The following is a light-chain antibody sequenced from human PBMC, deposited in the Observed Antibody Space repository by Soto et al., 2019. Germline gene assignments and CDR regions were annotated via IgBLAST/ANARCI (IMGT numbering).Light chain of an antibody. CDR1: SSDVGGYNY. V-gene: IGLV2-14*01. CDR2: EVS. Sequence: QSALTQPASVSGSPGQSITISCTGTSSDVGGYNYVSWYQQHPGKAPKLMIYEVSNRPSGVSNRFSGSKSGNTASLTISGLQAEDEADYYCSSYTSSSTLDWVFGGGTQLTVL. J-gene: IGLJ3*02. CDR3: SSYTSSSTLDWV.